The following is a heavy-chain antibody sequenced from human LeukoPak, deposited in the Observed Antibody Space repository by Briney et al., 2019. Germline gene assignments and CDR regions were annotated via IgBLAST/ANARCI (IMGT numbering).Heavy chain of an antibody. CDR1: GFTFSSYA. J-gene: IGHJ4*02. CDR2: INGGGVNT. D-gene: IGHD4-11*01. Sequence: GGSLRLSCAASGFTFSSYAMSWVRQAPGKGLEWDSPINGGGVNTHYADSVGGRFTISRDNSKNTVFLQMNSLRAEDTAVYYCAKDLYSNYGPADYWGQGNLVTVSS. V-gene: IGHV3-23*01. CDR3: AKDLYSNYGPADY.